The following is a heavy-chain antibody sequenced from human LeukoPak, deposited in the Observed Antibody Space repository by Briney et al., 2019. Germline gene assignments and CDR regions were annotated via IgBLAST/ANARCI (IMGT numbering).Heavy chain of an antibody. V-gene: IGHV3-66*01. Sequence: PGGSLRLSCAASGFTVSSNYMSWVRQAPGKGLEWVSVIYSGGSTYYADSVKGRFTISRDNAKNSLYLQMNSLRADDTAVYYCARVVRTRLAITYYYYMDVWGKGTTVTVSS. CDR1: GFTVSSNY. D-gene: IGHD3-3*02. CDR3: ARVVRTRLAITYYYYMDV. J-gene: IGHJ6*03. CDR2: IYSGGST.